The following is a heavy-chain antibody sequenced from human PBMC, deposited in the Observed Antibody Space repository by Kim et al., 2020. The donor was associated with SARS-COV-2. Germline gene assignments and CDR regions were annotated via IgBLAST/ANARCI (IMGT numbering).Heavy chain of an antibody. J-gene: IGHJ4*02. CDR3: ARHVGGYGLTNFDY. Sequence: TPSPRSRITIAVDTSKNQFSRKLSSVTAADTAVYYCARHVGGYGLTNFDYWGQGTLVTVSS. D-gene: IGHD5-12*01. V-gene: IGHV4-39*01.